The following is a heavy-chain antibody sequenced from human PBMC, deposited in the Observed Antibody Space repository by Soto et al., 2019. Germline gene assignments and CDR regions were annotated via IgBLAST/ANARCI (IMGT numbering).Heavy chain of an antibody. V-gene: IGHV4-30-4*01. CDR1: GDSVTSSRYY. CDR3: ARGRYCLTGRCFPNWFDS. D-gene: IGHD2-15*01. Sequence: SETLSLTCTVSGDSVTSSRYYWSWLRQPPGKGLEYIGYIYKSATTYYNPSFESRVAISLDTSKSQFSLNVTSVTAADTAVYFCARGRYCLTGRCFPNWFDSWGQGTLVTVSS. J-gene: IGHJ5*01. CDR2: IYKSATT.